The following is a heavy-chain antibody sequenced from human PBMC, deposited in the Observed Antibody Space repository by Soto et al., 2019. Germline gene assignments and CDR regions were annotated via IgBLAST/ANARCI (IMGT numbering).Heavy chain of an antibody. V-gene: IGHV3-23*01. Sequence: GGSLRLSCAASGFTFSSYAMSWVRQAPGKGLEWVSAISGSGGSTYYADSVKGRFTISRDNSKNTLYLQMNSLRAEDTVVYYCATKRALTRSTGEPYYYYGMDVWGQGTTVTVSS. D-gene: IGHD7-27*01. CDR3: ATKRALTRSTGEPYYYYGMDV. CDR2: ISGSGGST. CDR1: GFTFSSYA. J-gene: IGHJ6*02.